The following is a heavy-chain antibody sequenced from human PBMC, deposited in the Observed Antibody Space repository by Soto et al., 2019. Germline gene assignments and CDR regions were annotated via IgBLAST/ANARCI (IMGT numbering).Heavy chain of an antibody. CDR3: ATFYQTAAVTTKMDC. J-gene: IGHJ4*02. V-gene: IGHV3-7*01. CDR2: LNQDGSEK. Sequence: EVQLVESGGGLVQPGGSLRLSCAVSGFTFSSHWMSWVRQAPGKGLEWVANLNQDGSEKYYVDSVKGRFTISRDNAKDSLYLQMDGLRAEDTAVYYCATFYQTAAVTTKMDCWGQGTLVTVSS. CDR1: GFTFSSHW. D-gene: IGHD4-17*01.